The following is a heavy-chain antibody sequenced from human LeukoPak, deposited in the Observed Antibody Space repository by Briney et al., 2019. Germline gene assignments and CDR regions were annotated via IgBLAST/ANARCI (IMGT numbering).Heavy chain of an antibody. V-gene: IGHV1-69*05. J-gene: IGHJ4*02. CDR3: ARDPLSDPPGDY. Sequence: SVKVSCKASGGTFSSYAISWLRQAPGQGLEWMGRIIPIFGTANYAQKFQGRVTITTDESTSTAYMELSSLRSEDTAVYYCARDPLSDPPGDYWGQGTLVTVSS. CDR1: GGTFSSYA. CDR2: IIPIFGTA.